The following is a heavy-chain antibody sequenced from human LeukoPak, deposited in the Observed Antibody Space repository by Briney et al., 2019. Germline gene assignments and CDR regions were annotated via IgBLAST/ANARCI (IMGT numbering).Heavy chain of an antibody. D-gene: IGHD4-17*01. CDR1: GFTFSNYA. J-gene: IGHJ2*01. V-gene: IGHV3-23*01. Sequence: GGSLRLSCAASGFTFSNYAMSWVRQAPGKGLEWVSTISVSDKRTYYADSVKGQFTISRDNSKNTLHLQMNSLRADDTAVYYCATRAYGDYHWYFDLWGRGALVTVSS. CDR2: ISVSDKRT. CDR3: ATRAYGDYHWYFDL.